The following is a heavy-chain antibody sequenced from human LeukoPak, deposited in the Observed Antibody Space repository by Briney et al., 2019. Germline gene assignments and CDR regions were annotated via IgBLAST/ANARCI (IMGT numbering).Heavy chain of an antibody. Sequence: PGGSLRLSCLASGFTFSNSAMHWVRQAPEKGPEYVSAINSDGSSTWYADSVKGRFTISGDNSKSTLYLQMSSLRAEDTAVYYCARGHCSGGSCYWYFDLWGRGTLVSVS. CDR3: ARGHCSGGSCYWYFDL. V-gene: IGHV3-64D*06. CDR1: GFTFSNSA. J-gene: IGHJ2*01. CDR2: INSDGSST. D-gene: IGHD2-15*01.